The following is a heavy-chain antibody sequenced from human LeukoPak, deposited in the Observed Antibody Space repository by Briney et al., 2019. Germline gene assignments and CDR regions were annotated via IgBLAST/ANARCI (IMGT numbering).Heavy chain of an antibody. CDR2: VNSDGSGT. CDR1: GFTLNSYT. D-gene: IGHD3-16*01. CDR3: VCLGLGGLSLD. V-gene: IGHV3-74*01. J-gene: IGHJ4*02. Sequence: GGSLRLSCAASGFTLNSYTMNWVRQAPGKGLVWVSHVNSDGSGTDYADSVKGRFTISRDNAKNTLYLQMNSLRVEDTAVYYCVCLGLGGLSLDWGQGTLVTVSS.